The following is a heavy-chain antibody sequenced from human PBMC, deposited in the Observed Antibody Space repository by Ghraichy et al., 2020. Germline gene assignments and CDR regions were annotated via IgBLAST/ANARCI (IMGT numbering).Heavy chain of an antibody. J-gene: IGHJ5*02. CDR3: ARGNGGCGSGRSCYH. CDR2: ISSNGNTR. CDR1: GFTFSRYD. D-gene: IGHD2-15*01. V-gene: IGHV3-48*02. Sequence: GESLNISCAASGFTFSRYDMNWVRQTPGKGLEWVAYISSNGNTRYYADSMKGRFTISRDNANNSLYLQMNSLRDEDTAVYYCARGNGGCGSGRSCYHWGQGTLVPVSS.